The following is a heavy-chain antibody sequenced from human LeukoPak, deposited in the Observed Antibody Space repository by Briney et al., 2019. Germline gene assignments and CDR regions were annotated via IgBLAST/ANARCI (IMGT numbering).Heavy chain of an antibody. J-gene: IGHJ6*02. CDR3: ARDGPYDFWSGYRLYGMDV. CDR1: GFTFSSYW. D-gene: IGHD3-3*01. Sequence: GGSLRLSCAASGFTFSSYWMPWVRQAPGKGLEWVSSISSSSSYIYYADSVKGRFTISRDNAKNSLYLQMNSLRAEDTAVYYCARDGPYDFWSGYRLYGMDVWGQGTTVTVSS. V-gene: IGHV3-21*01. CDR2: ISSSSSYI.